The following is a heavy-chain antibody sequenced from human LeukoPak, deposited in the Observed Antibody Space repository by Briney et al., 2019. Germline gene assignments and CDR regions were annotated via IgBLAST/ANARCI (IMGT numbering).Heavy chain of an antibody. CDR1: GGSFSGYY. CDR3: ARKRSRAVAAVDY. D-gene: IGHD6-19*01. J-gene: IGHJ4*02. V-gene: IGHV4-34*01. Sequence: SETLSLTCAVYGGSFSGYYWSWIRQPPGKGLEWIGEINHSGSTNYNPSLKSRVTISVDTSKNQFSLKLSSLTAADTAVYYCARKRSRAVAAVDYWGQGTLVTVSS. CDR2: INHSGST.